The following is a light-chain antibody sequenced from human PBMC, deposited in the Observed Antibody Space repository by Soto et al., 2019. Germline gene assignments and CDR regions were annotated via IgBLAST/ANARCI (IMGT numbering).Light chain of an antibody. Sequence: EIMLTQSPGTMSLSPGERVTLSCRASQSVSSSYLAWYQQKPGQAPSLLIYGASSRATGIPDRFSGSGSGTDFTLTINRLEPEDFAVYYCQQYDSSPYTFGQGTKLEIK. J-gene: IGKJ2*01. V-gene: IGKV3-20*01. CDR3: QQYDSSPYT. CDR1: QSVSSSY. CDR2: GAS.